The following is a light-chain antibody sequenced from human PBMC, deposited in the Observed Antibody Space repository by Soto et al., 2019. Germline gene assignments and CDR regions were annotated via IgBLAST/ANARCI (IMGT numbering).Light chain of an antibody. CDR1: QDITNY. V-gene: IGKV1-33*01. CDR3: QHYDHLPIT. CDR2: DAS. Sequence: DIQMTQSPSSLSGSVGDRVTITCEASQDITNYLNGYQQKPGRAPRLLLYDASSLETGVPSRFSGSGSGTDFTLTISSLQPEDVATYYCQHYDHLPITFGQGTRLEIK. J-gene: IGKJ5*01.